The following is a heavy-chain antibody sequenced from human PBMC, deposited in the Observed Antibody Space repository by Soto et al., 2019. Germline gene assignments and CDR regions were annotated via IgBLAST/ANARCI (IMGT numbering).Heavy chain of an antibody. Sequence: TGGSLRLSCAASGFTFSSYGMHWVRQAPGRGLEWVAVISYDGSNNYYADSVKGRFTISRDNSKNTLYLQMNSLRDEDTAVYYCAKGARTPAAIGEYYHYYGMDVWGQGTTVTVSS. CDR1: GFTFSSYG. V-gene: IGHV3-30*18. CDR2: ISYDGSNN. D-gene: IGHD2-2*02. J-gene: IGHJ6*02. CDR3: AKGARTPAAIGEYYHYYGMDV.